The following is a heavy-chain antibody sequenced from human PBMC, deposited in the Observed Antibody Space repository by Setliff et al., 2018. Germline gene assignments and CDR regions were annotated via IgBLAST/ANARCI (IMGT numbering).Heavy chain of an antibody. Sequence: SETLSLTCSVSGASITDSYWNWIRQPPGKGLEWVGYIHYSGSTNYNPSLKSRVTISLDTPKNQFSLRLSSVTAADTAVYYCARTRYGLGGRPYWGQGTLVTVSS. CDR3: ARTRYGLGGRPY. CDR1: GASITDSY. CDR2: IHYSGST. D-gene: IGHD2-15*01. V-gene: IGHV4-59*01. J-gene: IGHJ4*02.